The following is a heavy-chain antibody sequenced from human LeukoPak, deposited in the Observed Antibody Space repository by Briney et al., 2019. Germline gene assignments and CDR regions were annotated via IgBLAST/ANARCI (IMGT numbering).Heavy chain of an antibody. V-gene: IGHV1-3*01. CDR1: EYTFTDYA. CDR2: INAGNGNT. J-gene: IGHJ4*02. D-gene: IGHD4-23*01. Sequence: ASVKVSCKASEYTFTDYAINWVHQAPGQRLEWMGWINAGNGNTRYSQRFQGRATITRDTSASTAYMELSSLTSEDTAVYYCARGRPHGNDYWGQGTLVTVSS. CDR3: ARGRPHGNDY.